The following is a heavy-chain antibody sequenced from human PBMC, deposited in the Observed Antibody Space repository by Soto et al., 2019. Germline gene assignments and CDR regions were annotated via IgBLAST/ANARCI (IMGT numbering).Heavy chain of an antibody. CDR3: ARGVTAGVDY. V-gene: IGHV1-8*01. Sequence: QVQLVQSGAEVREPGASVKVSCKASGYSFTSLDINWVRQTTGQGLEWMGWMQPSSGRTGYAQKFQGRVTMTRDTSINTAYMVLSSLTSDDSACYYCARGVTAGVDYWGQGTLVTGSS. CDR1: GYSFTSLD. J-gene: IGHJ4*02. CDR2: MQPSSGRT. D-gene: IGHD1-26*01.